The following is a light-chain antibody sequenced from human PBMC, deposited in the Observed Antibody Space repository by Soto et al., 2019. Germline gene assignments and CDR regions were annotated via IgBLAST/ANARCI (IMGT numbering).Light chain of an antibody. J-gene: IGKJ2*01. CDR1: QGIRDD. V-gene: IGKV1-6*01. CDR2: DAS. Sequence: AIQMTQSPSSLSASVGDRVTITCRASQGIRDDLGWYQQKPGKAPKLLIYDASSLQSGVPSRFSGSGFGTDFTLTISSLQPEDFATYYCLQDYNYPRTFGQGTKLKMK. CDR3: LQDYNYPRT.